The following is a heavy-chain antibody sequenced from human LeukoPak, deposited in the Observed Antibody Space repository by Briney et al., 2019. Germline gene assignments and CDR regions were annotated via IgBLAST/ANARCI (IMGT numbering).Heavy chain of an antibody. J-gene: IGHJ2*01. CDR3: ARGPSLITMIHGNRNWYFDL. D-gene: IGHD3-22*01. CDR2: IYYSGST. V-gene: IGHV4-59*01. CDR1: GGSISSYY. Sequence: SETLFLTCTVSGGSISSYYWSWIRQPPGKGLEWIGYIYYSGSTNYNPSLKSRVTISVDTSKNQFSLKLSSVTAADTAVYYCARGPSLITMIHGNRNWYFDLWGRGTLVTVSS.